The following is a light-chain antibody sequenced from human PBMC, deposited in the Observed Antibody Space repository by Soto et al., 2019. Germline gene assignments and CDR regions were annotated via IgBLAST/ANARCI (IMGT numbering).Light chain of an antibody. CDR2: DVN. V-gene: IGLV2-14*01. CDR3: YSYTSSSTVL. Sequence: QSALTQPASVSGSPGQSITISCTGISSDVGGYNYVSWYQQHPGKAPKLMIYDVNNRRSVVSNRFSCSKSGNTASLTISGLQAEDEADYYCYSYTSSSTVLFGGGTKVTFL. CDR1: SSDVGGYNY. J-gene: IGLJ2*01.